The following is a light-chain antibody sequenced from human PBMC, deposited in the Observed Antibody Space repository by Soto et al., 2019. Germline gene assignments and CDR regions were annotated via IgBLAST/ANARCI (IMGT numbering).Light chain of an antibody. CDR1: QSVDTTF. CDR3: QQHRSSVT. Sequence: EIVLTQSPGSLSLSPGQRATLSCRASQSVDTTFFAWYQKKPGQAPRLLIYGASQRATGIPDRFSGSGSGTVIILIISMLEPEDFAVYCCQQHRSSVTFGEGTKVEIK. J-gene: IGKJ1*01. V-gene: IGKV3-20*01. CDR2: GAS.